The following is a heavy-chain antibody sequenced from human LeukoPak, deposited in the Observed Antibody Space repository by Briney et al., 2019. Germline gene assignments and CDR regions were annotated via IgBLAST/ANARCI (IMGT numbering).Heavy chain of an antibody. Sequence: SETLSLTCAVYGGSFSAYYWSWIRQPPGKGLEWIGEINHSGSTNYNPSLKSRVTISVDTSKIQFSLNLSSVTAADTAVYYCARRGQAGYLYWGQGTLVTVSS. CDR2: INHSGST. D-gene: IGHD3-16*02. CDR1: GGSFSAYY. J-gene: IGHJ4*02. V-gene: IGHV4-34*01. CDR3: ARRGQAGYLY.